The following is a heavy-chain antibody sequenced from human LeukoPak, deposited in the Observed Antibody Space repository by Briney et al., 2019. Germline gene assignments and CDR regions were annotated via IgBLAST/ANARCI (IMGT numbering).Heavy chain of an antibody. J-gene: IGHJ4*02. D-gene: IGHD4-17*01. CDR3: AAATGPGKNGDYEGTLGY. CDR1: GGSISSYY. CDR2: IYTSGST. V-gene: IGHV4-4*07. Sequence: PSETLSLTCTVSGGSISSYYWSWIRQPAGKGLEWIGRIYTSGSTNYNPSLKSRVTMSVDTSKNQFSLKLSSLTAADTAVYYCAAATGPGKNGDYEGTLGYWGQGTLVTVSS.